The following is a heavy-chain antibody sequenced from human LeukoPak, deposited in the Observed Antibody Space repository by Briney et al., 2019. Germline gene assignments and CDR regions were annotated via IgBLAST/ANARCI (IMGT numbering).Heavy chain of an antibody. CDR2: MSGGGLST. CDR1: DSNIGTYA. J-gene: IGHJ4*02. CDR3: ARVDCSSTSCYEFDY. Sequence: GGSLRLSCGAPDSNIGTYAVTWVRQVPGKGLEWVSGMSGGGLSTYYARSVKGRFTISRDNAKSSLYLQMNSLRAEDTAVYYCARVDCSSTSCYEFDYWGQGTLVIVSS. D-gene: IGHD2-2*01. V-gene: IGHV3-23*01.